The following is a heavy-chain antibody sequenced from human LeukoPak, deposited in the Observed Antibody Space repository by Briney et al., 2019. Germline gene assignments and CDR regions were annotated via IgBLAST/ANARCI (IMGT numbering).Heavy chain of an antibody. J-gene: IGHJ5*02. V-gene: IGHV3-7*01. Sequence: GGSLRLSCAASGFTFSSYWMSWVRQAPGKGLEWVANIKQDGSETYYVDSVKGRFTISGDNAKNSLYLQMNSLRAEDTAVYYCARDALYYDFWSGYHNWFDPWGQGTLVSVSP. CDR2: IKQDGSET. CDR3: ARDALYYDFWSGYHNWFDP. CDR1: GFTFSSYW. D-gene: IGHD3-3*01.